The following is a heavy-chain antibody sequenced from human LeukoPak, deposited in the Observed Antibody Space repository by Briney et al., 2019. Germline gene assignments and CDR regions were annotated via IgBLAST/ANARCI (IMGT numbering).Heavy chain of an antibody. Sequence: SETLSLTCTVSGGSISSSGYYWSWIRQPPGKGLEWIGEINHSGSTNYNPSLKSRVTISVDTSKNQFSLKLSSVTAADTAVYYCARATPKRNSYGRYYYYYYMDVWGKGTTVTVSS. CDR2: INHSGST. D-gene: IGHD5-18*01. J-gene: IGHJ6*03. CDR1: GGSISSSGYY. CDR3: ARATPKRNSYGRYYYYYYMDV. V-gene: IGHV4-39*07.